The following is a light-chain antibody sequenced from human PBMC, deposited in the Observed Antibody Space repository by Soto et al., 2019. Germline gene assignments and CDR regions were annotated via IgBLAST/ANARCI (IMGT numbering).Light chain of an antibody. V-gene: IGKV3-20*01. Sequence: IVLTQSPGTLSLSPGERVTLYCRASQYVSSATVAWYQQRPGQAPRLLIYGASNRATGVPDRFSGGGSGTDFTLTISRLEPEDVAVYYCQHYGTTFGPGTKVEIK. CDR2: GAS. J-gene: IGKJ1*01. CDR1: QYVSSAT. CDR3: QHYGTT.